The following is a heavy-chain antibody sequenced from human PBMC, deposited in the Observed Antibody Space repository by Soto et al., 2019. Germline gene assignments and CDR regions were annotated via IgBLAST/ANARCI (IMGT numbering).Heavy chain of an antibody. CDR3: AKVHNSGYYYYYMDV. Sequence: EVQLLESGGGLVQPGGSLRLSCAASGFTFSSYAMSWVRQAPGKGLEWVSAISGSGGSTYYADSVKGRFTISRDNSKNTPYLQMNSLRAEDTAVYYCAKVHNSGYYYYYMDVWGKGTTVTVSS. D-gene: IGHD3-10*01. CDR1: GFTFSSYA. V-gene: IGHV3-23*01. CDR2: ISGSGGST. J-gene: IGHJ6*03.